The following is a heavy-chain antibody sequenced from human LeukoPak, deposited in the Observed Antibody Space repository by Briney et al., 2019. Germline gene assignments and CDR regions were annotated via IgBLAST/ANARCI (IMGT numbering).Heavy chain of an antibody. CDR1: GFTFSNPW. J-gene: IGHJ6*03. Sequence: GGSLRLSCAASGFTFSNPWMSWVRQAPGKGREWVGRIKSKTDGGTTDYAAPVKGRFTISRDDSKNTLYLQMNSLKTEDTAVYYCTTDRIPPYSSSWYDGYYYMDVWGKGTTVTISS. CDR2: IKSKTDGGTT. V-gene: IGHV3-15*01. CDR3: TTDRIPPYSSSWYDGYYYMDV. D-gene: IGHD6-13*01.